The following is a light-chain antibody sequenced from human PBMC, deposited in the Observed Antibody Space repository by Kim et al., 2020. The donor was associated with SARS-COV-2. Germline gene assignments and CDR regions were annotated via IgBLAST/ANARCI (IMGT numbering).Light chain of an antibody. J-gene: IGLJ7*01. V-gene: IGLV1-44*01. CDR1: SPKIGSNT. CDR2: GSS. CDR3: AAWDDSVNGVV. Sequence: RFTISGSGSSPKIGSNTVDWYQQLPRSAPNLLISGSSQRPSGVPDRFSGSQSGTSASLAISGLQSEDEADYHCAAWDDSVNGVVFGGGTQLTVL.